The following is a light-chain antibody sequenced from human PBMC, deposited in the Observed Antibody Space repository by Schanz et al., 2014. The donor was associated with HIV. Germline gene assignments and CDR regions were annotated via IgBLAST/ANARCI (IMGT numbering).Light chain of an antibody. Sequence: EIVLTQSPGTLSLSPGERATLSCRASQSVSSNYLAWYQQQPGQGPRLLIYGASTRATGIPARFSGSGSGTEFTLTISSLQSEDFAVYYCQQYNKWPWTFGQGTKVEI. CDR1: QSVSSN. CDR3: QQYNKWPWT. V-gene: IGKV3-15*01. J-gene: IGKJ1*01. CDR2: GAS.